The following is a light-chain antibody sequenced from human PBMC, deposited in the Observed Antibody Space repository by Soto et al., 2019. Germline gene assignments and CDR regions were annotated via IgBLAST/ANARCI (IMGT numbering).Light chain of an antibody. CDR3: QQYYNWPQLT. CDR1: QSVSSS. CDR2: GAY. J-gene: IGKJ4*01. V-gene: IGKV3-15*01. Sequence: EIVMTQSPATLSVSPGETVTLSCRVSQSVSSSLAWYQQKPGQAPRLLISGAYTRATGIPARFSGSGSGTEFTLTISGLRSEDFAVYYCQQYYNWPQLTFGGGTRVEIE.